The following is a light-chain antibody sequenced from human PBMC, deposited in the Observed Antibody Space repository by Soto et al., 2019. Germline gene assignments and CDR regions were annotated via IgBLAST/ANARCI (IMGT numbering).Light chain of an antibody. CDR3: QQYNSYATWA. CDR2: DAS. J-gene: IGKJ1*01. CDR1: QIIGSW. V-gene: IGKV1-5*01. Sequence: DIQMTQSPSTLSASVGDRFTITCRASQIIGSWLAWYQQKPGKAPKLLIYDASSLESGVPSRFSGSGSGTQFTLTISSLQADDFGTYYCQQYNSYATWAFGQGTKVDI.